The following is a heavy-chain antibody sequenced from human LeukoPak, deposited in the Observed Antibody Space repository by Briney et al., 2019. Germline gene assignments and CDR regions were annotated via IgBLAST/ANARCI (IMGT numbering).Heavy chain of an antibody. CDR2: INPSGGST. V-gene: IGHV1-46*01. J-gene: IGHJ4*02. CDR3: ARDGGFGSSGPSLSFNY. Sequence: ASVKVSCKASGYTFTSYDINWVRQAPGQGLEWMGIINPSGGSTSYAQKFQGRVTMTRDTSTSTVYMELSSLRSEDTAVYYCARDGGFGSSGPSLSFNYWGQGTLVTVSS. D-gene: IGHD3-22*01. CDR1: GYTFTSYD.